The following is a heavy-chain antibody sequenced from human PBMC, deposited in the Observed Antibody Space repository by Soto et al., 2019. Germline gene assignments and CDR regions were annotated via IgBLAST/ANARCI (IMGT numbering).Heavy chain of an antibody. CDR1: GFTFRDYW. V-gene: IGHV3-7*05. D-gene: IGHD3-10*01. CDR2: IKTDGSEK. CDR3: ASSMGRGGNDY. J-gene: IGHJ4*02. Sequence: EVQLVESGGGLVQPGGSLRLSCAASGFTFRDYWMTWVRQAPGKGLECVANIKTDGSEKYYVDPVKGRFTISRDNAKNSRYLQMNSLRAEDTAVYYCASSMGRGGNDYWGQGTLVTVSS.